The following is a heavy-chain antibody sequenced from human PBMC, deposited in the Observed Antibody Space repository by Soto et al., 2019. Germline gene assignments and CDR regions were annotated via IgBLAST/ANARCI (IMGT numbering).Heavy chain of an antibody. CDR2: LWYDGDDK. CDR1: GFTIGSYG. J-gene: IGHJ4*02. Sequence: QVLLVESGGGVVQPGTSLRLSCAASGFTIGSYGMHWVRQAPGKGLEWVAGLWYDGDDKYYGDSVKGRPTISRDNSRNTLYLQMNSLRAEDTAVYYCVRGPYYGLYYFDSWGQGTLVTVSS. D-gene: IGHD3-10*01. V-gene: IGHV3-33*01. CDR3: VRGPYYGLYYFDS.